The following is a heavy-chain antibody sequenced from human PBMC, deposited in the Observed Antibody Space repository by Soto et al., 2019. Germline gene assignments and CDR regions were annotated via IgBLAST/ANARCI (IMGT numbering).Heavy chain of an antibody. CDR3: AKDRWFGELLYIGYYYYGMDV. Sequence: PGGSLRLSCAASGFTFSSYGMHWVRQAPGKGLEWVAVISYDGSNKYYADSVKGRFTISRDNSKNTLYLQMNSLRAEDTAVYYCAKDRWFGELLYIGYYYYGMDVWGQGTTVTVSS. V-gene: IGHV3-30*18. CDR2: ISYDGSNK. J-gene: IGHJ6*02. D-gene: IGHD3-10*01. CDR1: GFTFSSYG.